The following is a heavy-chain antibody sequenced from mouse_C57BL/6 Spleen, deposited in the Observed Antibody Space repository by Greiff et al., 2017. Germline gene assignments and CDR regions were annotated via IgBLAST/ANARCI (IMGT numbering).Heavy chain of an antibody. CDR1: GYTFTSYT. V-gene: IGHV1-4*01. Sequence: QVQLQQSGAELARPGASVKMSCKASGYTFTSYTMHWVKQRPGQGLEWIGDINPSSGYTKYNQKFKDKATLTADKSSSTAYMQLSSLTSEDSAVYYCARAGLLDYYAMDYWGQGTSVTVSS. CDR2: INPSSGYT. D-gene: IGHD2-3*01. CDR3: ARAGLLDYYAMDY. J-gene: IGHJ4*01.